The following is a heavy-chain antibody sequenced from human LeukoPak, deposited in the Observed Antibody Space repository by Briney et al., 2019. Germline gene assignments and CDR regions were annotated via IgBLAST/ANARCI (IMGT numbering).Heavy chain of an antibody. D-gene: IGHD5-24*01. V-gene: IGHV4-34*01. CDR1: GGSFSGYY. J-gene: IGHJ4*02. Sequence: SETLSLTCAVYGGSFSGYYWSWIRQPPGKGLEWIGEINHSGSTNYNPSLKSRVTISVDTSKNQFSLKLSSVSAADTAVYYCARGGRWPYDYWGQGTLVTVSS. CDR2: INHSGST. CDR3: ARGGRWPYDY.